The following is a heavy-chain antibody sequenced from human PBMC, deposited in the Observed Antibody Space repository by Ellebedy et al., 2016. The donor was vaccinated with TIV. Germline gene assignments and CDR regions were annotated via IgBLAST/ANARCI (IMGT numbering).Heavy chain of an antibody. V-gene: IGHV4-59*13. CDR1: GGSISSYY. Sequence: MPSETLSFTCTVSGGSISSYYWSWLRQPPGKGLEWIGYIYYSGSTDYNPSLKSRISISVDTSKNQFSLKLSSVTAADTAVYYCAREGYRSSWYDWGQGTLVTVSS. CDR2: IYYSGST. D-gene: IGHD6-13*01. CDR3: AREGYRSSWYD. J-gene: IGHJ4*02.